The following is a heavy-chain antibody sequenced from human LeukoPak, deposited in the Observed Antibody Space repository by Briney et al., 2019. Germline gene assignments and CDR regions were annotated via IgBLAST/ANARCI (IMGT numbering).Heavy chain of an antibody. J-gene: IGHJ4*02. CDR3: AKEEWGIGQPWSIQNFDY. D-gene: IGHD5-18*01. CDR1: GFTFSSYG. Sequence: GGSLRLSCAASGFTFSSYGMHWVRQAPGKGLEWVAVISYDGSNKYYADSVKGRFTISRDNSKNTLYLQMNSLRAEDTAVYYCAKEEWGIGQPWSIQNFDYWGQGTLVTVSS. CDR2: ISYDGSNK. V-gene: IGHV3-30*18.